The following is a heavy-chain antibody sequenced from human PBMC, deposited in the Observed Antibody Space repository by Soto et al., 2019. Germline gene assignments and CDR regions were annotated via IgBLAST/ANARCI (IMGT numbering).Heavy chain of an antibody. Sequence: GLSLRRSCAPSVFTFSSFGMHCVLQTPVKVLEWVAHISYDGSNDHSADSVKGRFTISRDNSEDTLYLQMNSLRVEDTAVYYCAKDTYFHDSSGYYIFDYWGQGTLVTVSS. V-gene: IGHV3-30*18. CDR3: AKDTYFHDSSGYYIFDY. CDR1: VFTFSSFG. CDR2: ISYDGSND. J-gene: IGHJ4*02. D-gene: IGHD3-22*01.